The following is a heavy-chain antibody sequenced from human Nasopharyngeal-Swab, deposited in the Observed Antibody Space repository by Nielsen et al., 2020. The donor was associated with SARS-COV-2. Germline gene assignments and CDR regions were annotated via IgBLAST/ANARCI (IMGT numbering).Heavy chain of an antibody. J-gene: IGHJ6*02. CDR1: GFTFNNYN. CDR3: ARDGLDYDFWSAYFMDV. V-gene: IGHV3-21*01. CDR2: ISSSSSYI. D-gene: IGHD3-3*01. Sequence: GGSLRLSCAASGFTFNNYNFNWVRQVPGKGLEWVSSISSSSSYIYYADSVKGRFTISRDNAENSLYLQMNSLRAEDTAVYYCARDGLDYDFWSAYFMDVWGQGTTVTVSS.